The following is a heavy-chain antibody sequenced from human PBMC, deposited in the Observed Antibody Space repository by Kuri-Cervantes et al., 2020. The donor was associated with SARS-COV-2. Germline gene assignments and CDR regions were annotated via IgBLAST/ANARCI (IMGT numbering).Heavy chain of an antibody. Sequence: GSLRLSCTVSGGSISSYYWSWIRQPPGKGLEWIGSFYYSGSTNYNPSLKSRVTISVDTSKNQFSLKLSSVTAADTAVYYCARGGVVVVPAAIRPLFDPWGQGTLVTVSS. D-gene: IGHD2-2*01. J-gene: IGHJ5*02. CDR1: GGSISSYY. V-gene: IGHV4-59*01. CDR3: ARGGVVVVPAAIRPLFDP. CDR2: FYYSGST.